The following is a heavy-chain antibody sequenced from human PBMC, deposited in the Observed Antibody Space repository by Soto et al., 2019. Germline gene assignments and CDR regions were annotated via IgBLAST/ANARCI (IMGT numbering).Heavy chain of an antibody. J-gene: IGHJ5*02. D-gene: IGHD6-13*01. CDR1: GGSISSGGYY. CDR3: ARVRQQLPPVGMVWFDP. V-gene: IGHV4-31*03. Sequence: QVQLQESGPGLVKPSQTLSLTCTVSGGSISSGGYYWSWIRQHPGKVLEWIGYIYYSGSTYYNPSLNSRVTISVDTSKNQFSLKLSSVTAADTAVYYCARVRQQLPPVGMVWFDPWGQGTLVTVSS. CDR2: IYYSGST.